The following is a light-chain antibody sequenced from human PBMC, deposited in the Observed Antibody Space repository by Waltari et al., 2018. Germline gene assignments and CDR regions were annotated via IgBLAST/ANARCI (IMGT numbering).Light chain of an antibody. Sequence: QSALTQPRPVSGSPGQSVPIPCPGTSRDVGCSHYVSWYQQHPGKAPKLMIYDVSKRPSGVPDRFSGSKSGNTASLTISGLQAEDEADYYCCSYAGSYTWVFGGGTKLTVL. CDR2: DVS. V-gene: IGLV2-11*01. J-gene: IGLJ3*02. CDR3: CSYAGSYTWV. CDR1: SRDVGCSHY.